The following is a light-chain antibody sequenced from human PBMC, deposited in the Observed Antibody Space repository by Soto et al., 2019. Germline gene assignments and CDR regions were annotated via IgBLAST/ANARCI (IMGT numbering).Light chain of an antibody. CDR3: QHHNSFPWT. CDR1: QSISKW. CDR2: DAS. Sequence: DIPMTQSPSTLSASVGDRVTITCRASQSISKWLVWYQQKPGKAPKILIYDASSLDSGVPLRFTGSGSGTEFTLTISNLQPDDFATYYCQHHNSFPWTFGQGTKVEIK. V-gene: IGKV1-5*01. J-gene: IGKJ1*01.